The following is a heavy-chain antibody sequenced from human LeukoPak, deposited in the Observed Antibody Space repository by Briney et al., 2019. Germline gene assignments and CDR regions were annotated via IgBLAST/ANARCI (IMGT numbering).Heavy chain of an antibody. CDR3: ARFTDSWIIGFDY. CDR2: IYHSGST. Sequence: SQTLSLTCTVSGGSFRSDNYYWSWIRQHPGKGLEWIGYIYHSGSTHYNPSLQSRVAISVDTSKNHFSLKLTYVTAADTAVYYCARFTDSWIIGFDYWGQGTLVTVSS. V-gene: IGHV4-31*03. D-gene: IGHD3-3*01. J-gene: IGHJ4*02. CDR1: GGSFRSDNYY.